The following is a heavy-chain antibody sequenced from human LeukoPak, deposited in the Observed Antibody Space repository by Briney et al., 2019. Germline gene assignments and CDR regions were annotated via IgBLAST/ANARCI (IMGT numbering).Heavy chain of an antibody. J-gene: IGHJ6*02. CDR2: INSSGGNT. Sequence: ASVKVSCKASGYTFTSYYMYWVRQAPGQGLEWMGIINSSGGNTSYAQNFQGRVTMTRDTSARLVYMELRSLRSEDTAVHYCARENTYGYSYGMDVWGQGTTVTVSS. CDR3: ARENTYGYSYGMDV. V-gene: IGHV1-46*01. D-gene: IGHD3-22*01. CDR1: GYTFTSYY.